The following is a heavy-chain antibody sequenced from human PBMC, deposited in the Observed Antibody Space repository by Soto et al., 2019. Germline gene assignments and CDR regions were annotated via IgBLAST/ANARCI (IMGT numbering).Heavy chain of an antibody. J-gene: IGHJ4*01. CDR1: GFTFSSYA. CDR2: ISGSGGST. D-gene: IGHD2-21*01. CDR3: AKASPYTTPWTHGVCYSGY. V-gene: IGHV3-23*01. Sequence: PGGSLRLSCAAPGFTFSSYAMSWVRQAPGKGLEGVSAISGSGGSTYYADSVKRRFPISRDNTKSTLHLQRNSLRADDTPVYYCAKASPYTTPWTHGVCYSGYWGHGTPVTVSS.